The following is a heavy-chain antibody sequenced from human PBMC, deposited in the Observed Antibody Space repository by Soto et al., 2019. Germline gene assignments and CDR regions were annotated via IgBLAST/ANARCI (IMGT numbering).Heavy chain of an antibody. Sequence: SAKLTCEASGYTFKSKGLSWVRHSPGKGLEWMGWISAYNGNTNYAQELQGRVTMTTDTSTSTAYMELRSLRSDDTAVYYCARFGGYSGPSRVGDMDVCGKGNPGHRLL. D-gene: IGHD5-12*01. CDR2: ISAYNGNT. CDR3: ARFGGYSGPSRVGDMDV. CDR1: GYTFKSKG. V-gene: IGHV1-18*01. J-gene: IGHJ6*03.